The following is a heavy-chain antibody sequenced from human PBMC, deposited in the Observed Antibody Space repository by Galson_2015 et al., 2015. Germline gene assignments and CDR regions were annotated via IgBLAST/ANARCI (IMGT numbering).Heavy chain of an antibody. CDR3: ARQILDYDFWSGYYPTNFDY. V-gene: IGHV3-21*01. D-gene: IGHD3-3*01. Sequence: EWVSSISSTTTYIYYADSVKGRFTISRDNAKNSLYLQMNSLGAEDTAVYYCARQILDYDFWSGYYPTNFDYWGQGTLVTVSS. J-gene: IGHJ4*02. CDR2: ISSTTTYI.